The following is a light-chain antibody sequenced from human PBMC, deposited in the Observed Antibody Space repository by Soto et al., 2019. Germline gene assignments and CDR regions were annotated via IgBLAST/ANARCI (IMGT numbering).Light chain of an antibody. CDR1: TSDVGGYYY. CDR2: DVN. J-gene: IGLJ2*01. Sequence: QSALTQPASVSGSPGQSITISCAGTTSDVGGYYYVSWYQQYPVKAPKLMIYDVNSRPSGVSNRFSGSRSGNTASLTISGLQAEDEAEYYCSSYTGSSTHVLFGGGTKLTVL. V-gene: IGLV2-14*01. CDR3: SSYTGSSTHVL.